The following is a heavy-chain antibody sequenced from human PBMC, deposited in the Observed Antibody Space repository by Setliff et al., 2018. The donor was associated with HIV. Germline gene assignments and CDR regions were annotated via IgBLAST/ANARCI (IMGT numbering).Heavy chain of an antibody. V-gene: IGHV3-30*02. CDR1: GFTFSSYG. CDR2: IHYDESIK. Sequence: GGSLRLSCAASGFTFSSYGMHWVRQAPGKGLEWVAFIHYDESIKYYMDSVKGRFTISRDNAKNSLYLQMNSLRVEDTAVYYCATDCAVVGGTGSLDSWGQGTLVTVSS. CDR3: ATDCAVVGGTGSLDS. J-gene: IGHJ4*02. D-gene: IGHD1-26*01.